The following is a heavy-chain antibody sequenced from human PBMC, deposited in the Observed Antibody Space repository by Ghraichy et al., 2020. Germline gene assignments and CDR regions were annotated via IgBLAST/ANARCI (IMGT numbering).Heavy chain of an antibody. J-gene: IGHJ4*02. Sequence: SLTLSLTCTVSGGSISRGLFYWSWVRQSPGKGLEWIASIASDGNTYYNVSLKSRATISVDTSENEFSLNLRSVTATETAVYYCARHLRGATVYFDSWGQGTLVTVSP. CDR1: GGSISRGLFY. D-gene: IGHD4-11*01. CDR3: ARHLRGATVYFDS. V-gene: IGHV4-39*01. CDR2: IASDGNT.